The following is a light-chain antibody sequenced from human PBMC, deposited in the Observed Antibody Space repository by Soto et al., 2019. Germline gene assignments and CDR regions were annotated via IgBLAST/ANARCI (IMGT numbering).Light chain of an antibody. CDR2: HAS. J-gene: IGKJ1*01. V-gene: IGKV1-5*01. CDR1: QSISTY. Sequence: DIQMTQSPSSLSASVGDRVTITCRASQSISTYLNWYQQKAGLAPKLLIYHASNLQSGVPSRFSGSGSGTEFTLTISSLQPDDFATYYCQQYNSYSFGQGTKVDIK. CDR3: QQYNSYS.